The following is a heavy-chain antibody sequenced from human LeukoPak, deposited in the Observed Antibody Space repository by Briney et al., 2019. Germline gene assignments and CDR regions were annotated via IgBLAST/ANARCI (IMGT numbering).Heavy chain of an antibody. Sequence: GGSLDISWQGSGYPFTSYWIGWVRQMPGKGLEWMRIIYPGDSDTRYSPSFQGQVTISADKSISPASLQWSSLKASDTAMYYCARHVRVRGVIIYYFDYWGQGTLVTVSS. J-gene: IGHJ4*02. CDR1: GYPFTSYW. V-gene: IGHV5-51*01. CDR2: IYPGDSDT. CDR3: ARHVRVRGVIIYYFDY. D-gene: IGHD3-10*01.